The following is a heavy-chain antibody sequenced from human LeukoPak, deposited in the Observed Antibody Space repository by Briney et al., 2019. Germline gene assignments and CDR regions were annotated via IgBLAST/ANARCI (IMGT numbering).Heavy chain of an antibody. J-gene: IGHJ5*02. D-gene: IGHD3-22*01. CDR2: INPNSGGT. Sequence: GASVKVSCKASGYTFTGYYMHWVRQAPGQGLEWMGRINPNSGGTNYAQKFQGRFTMTRDTSISTAYMELSRLRSDDTAVYYCARDLGYYYDSSGYYENWFDPWGQGTLVTASS. V-gene: IGHV1-2*06. CDR3: ARDLGYYYDSSGYYENWFDP. CDR1: GYTFTGYY.